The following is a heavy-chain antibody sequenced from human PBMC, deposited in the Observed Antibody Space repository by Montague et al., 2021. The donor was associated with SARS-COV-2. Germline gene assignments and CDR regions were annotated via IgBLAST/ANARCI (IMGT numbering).Heavy chain of an antibody. Sequence: PALVKPTQTLTLTCTFSGFSLSTSGVGVSWIRQPPGKALEWLALIYWDDDKRYSPSLKSRLTITKDTSKNQVVLTMTNMDPVDTATYYCAHRRELLLSDAVDFWGQGTMVTVSS. J-gene: IGHJ3*01. CDR2: IYWDDDK. V-gene: IGHV2-5*02. CDR3: AHRRELLLSDAVDF. D-gene: IGHD1-26*01. CDR1: GFSLSTSGVG.